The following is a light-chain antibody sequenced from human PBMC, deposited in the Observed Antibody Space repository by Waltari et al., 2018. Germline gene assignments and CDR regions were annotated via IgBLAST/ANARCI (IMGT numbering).Light chain of an antibody. CDR1: QGISNR. CDR2: AAS. V-gene: IGKV1-16*01. CDR3: QQYKTYPIT. J-gene: IGKJ5*01. Sequence: WRGSQGISNRLAWFQQKPGMAPKSLIYAASRLQSGVPPRFSGSGSGTDFTLTISSLQPEDFASYFCQQYKTYPITFGQGTRLEIK.